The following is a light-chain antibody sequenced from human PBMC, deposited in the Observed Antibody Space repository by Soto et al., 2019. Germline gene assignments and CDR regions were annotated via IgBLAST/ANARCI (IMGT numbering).Light chain of an antibody. CDR1: QSVSSY. CDR2: DAS. J-gene: IGKJ1*01. CDR3: HQYGSPLWT. Sequence: EIVLTQSPATLSLSPGERATLSCRASQSVSSYLAWYQQKPGQAPRLLIYDASTRATGIPARFSGSGSGTDFTLTITSLEPEDFGVYFCHQYGSPLWTFGQGTKVDIK. V-gene: IGKV3-11*01.